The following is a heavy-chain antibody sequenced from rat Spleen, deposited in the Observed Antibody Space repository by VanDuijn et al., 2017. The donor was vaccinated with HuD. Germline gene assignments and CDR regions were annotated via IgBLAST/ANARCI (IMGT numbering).Heavy chain of an antibody. CDR1: GFTFSDYN. V-gene: IGHV5-22*01. D-gene: IGHD1-4*01. CDR2: ISYEGNTA. CDR3: ATAGSRVSRFAY. J-gene: IGHJ3*01. Sequence: EVQLVESGGGLVQPGRSLKLSCAASGFTFSDYNMAWVRQAPKKGLEWVASISYEGNTAFYGDSMKGRFTISRDNAKSTLYLQISSLRSEDTATYYCATAGSRVSRFAYWGQGTLVTVSS.